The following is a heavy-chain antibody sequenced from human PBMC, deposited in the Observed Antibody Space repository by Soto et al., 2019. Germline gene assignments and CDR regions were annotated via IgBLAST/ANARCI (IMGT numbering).Heavy chain of an antibody. Sequence: SETLSLTCTVSGGSISSSIYYWGWIRQPPGKGLEWIGSIYYSGSTYYNPSLKSRVTISVDTSKNQFSLKLSSVTAADTAVYYCARPYGDVYYFDYWGQGTLVTVSS. J-gene: IGHJ4*02. V-gene: IGHV4-39*01. CDR3: ARPYGDVYYFDY. D-gene: IGHD4-17*01. CDR1: GGSISSSIYY. CDR2: IYYSGST.